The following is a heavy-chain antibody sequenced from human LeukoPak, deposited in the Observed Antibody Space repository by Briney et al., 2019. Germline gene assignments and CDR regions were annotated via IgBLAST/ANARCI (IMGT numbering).Heavy chain of an antibody. D-gene: IGHD2-2*01. CDR2: INHSGST. J-gene: IGHJ5*02. V-gene: IGHV4-34*01. Sequence: SETLSLTCAVYGGSFSGYYWSWIRQPPGKGLEWIGEINHSGSTNYNPSLKSRVTISVDTSKNQFPLKLSSVTAADTAVYYCARDADPANWFDPWGQGTLVTVSS. CDR1: GGSFSGYY. CDR3: ARDADPANWFDP.